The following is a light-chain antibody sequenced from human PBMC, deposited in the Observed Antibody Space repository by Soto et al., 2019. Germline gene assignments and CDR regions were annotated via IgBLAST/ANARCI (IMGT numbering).Light chain of an antibody. J-gene: IGKJ2*01. V-gene: IGKV3-15*01. CDR3: QEYNDYPWVN. Sequence: EVVMTESPDTLSVSPGERATLFCRASQRVGSYLAGSQQKPGQAPRLLIYDASPRATDIPARFSGSGSGTEYPSTISSLQSEDFAVSSCQEYNDYPWVNFGQGTMLVIK. CDR2: DAS. CDR1: QRVGSY.